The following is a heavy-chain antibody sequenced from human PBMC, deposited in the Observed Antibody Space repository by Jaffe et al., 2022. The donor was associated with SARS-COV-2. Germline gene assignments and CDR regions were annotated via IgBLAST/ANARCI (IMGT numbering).Heavy chain of an antibody. V-gene: IGHV1-69*01. CDR1: GGTFSSYA. D-gene: IGHD1-1*01. CDR3: ARDLHDPAFSWNKIGPYGPWVD. Sequence: QVQLVQSGAEVKKPGSSVKVSCKASGGTFSSYAISWVRQAPGQGLEWMGGIIPIFGTANYAQKFQGRVTITADESTSTAYMELSSLRSEDTAVYYCARDLHDPAFSWNKIGPYGPWVDWGQGTLVSVSS. J-gene: IGHJ4*02. CDR2: IIPIFGTA.